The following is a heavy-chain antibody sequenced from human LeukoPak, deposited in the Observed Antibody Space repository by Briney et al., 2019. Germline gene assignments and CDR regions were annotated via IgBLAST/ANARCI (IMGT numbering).Heavy chain of an antibody. CDR3: ARSRIQLWLGAFDI. J-gene: IGHJ3*02. Sequence: SVKVSCKASGYTFTGYYMHWVRQAPGQGLEWMGWINPNSGGTNYAQKFQGRVTMTRDTSISTAYMELSRLRSDDTAVYYCARSRIQLWLGAFDIWGQGTMVTVSS. D-gene: IGHD5-18*01. V-gene: IGHV1-2*02. CDR1: GYTFTGYY. CDR2: INPNSGGT.